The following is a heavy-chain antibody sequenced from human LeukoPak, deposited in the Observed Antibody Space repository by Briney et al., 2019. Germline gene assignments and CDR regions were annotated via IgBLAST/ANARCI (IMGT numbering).Heavy chain of an antibody. D-gene: IGHD2-15*01. CDR2: INSDGSST. J-gene: IGHJ4*02. CDR1: GFTFSSYW. Sequence: GESLRLSCAASGFTFSSYWMHWVRHAPGKGLVWVSRINSDGSSTSYADSVKGRFTISRDNAKNTLYLQMNSLRAEDTAVYYCARSNYCSGGSCYSDWGQGTLVTVSS. V-gene: IGHV3-74*01. CDR3: ARSNYCSGGSCYSD.